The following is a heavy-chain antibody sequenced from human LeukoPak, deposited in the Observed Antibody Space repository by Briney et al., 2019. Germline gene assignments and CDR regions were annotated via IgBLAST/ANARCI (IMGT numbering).Heavy chain of an antibody. CDR3: ARQTIVVVPAAIGWFDP. CDR2: IYYSGST. V-gene: IGHV4-59*08. J-gene: IGHJ5*02. CDR1: GGSISSYY. Sequence: SETLSLTCTVSGGSISSYYWCWIRQPPGKGLEWIGYIYYSGSTNYNPSLKSRVTISVDTSKNQFSLKLSSVTAADTAVYYCARQTIVVVPAAIGWFDPWGQGTLVTVSS. D-gene: IGHD2-2*01.